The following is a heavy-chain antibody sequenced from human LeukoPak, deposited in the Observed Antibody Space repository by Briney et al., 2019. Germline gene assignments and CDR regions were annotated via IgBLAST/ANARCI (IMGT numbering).Heavy chain of an antibody. CDR2: INHIGSN. D-gene: IGHD2-15*01. J-gene: IGHJ1*01. CDR3: ARGRGSGVRGLQH. V-gene: IGHV4-34*01. CDR1: GGSLSGYY. Sequence: PSETLSLTCAVYGGSLSGYYWSWIRHPPGEGLEWMEEINHIGSNKYNPCLKRRVSLSVHTSKHQFSLKLSSVSAADTGVYFCARGRGSGVRGLQHWGQGTLVTVSS.